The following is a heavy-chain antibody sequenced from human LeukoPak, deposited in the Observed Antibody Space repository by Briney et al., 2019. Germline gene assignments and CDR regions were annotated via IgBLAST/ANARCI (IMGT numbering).Heavy chain of an antibody. D-gene: IGHD6-19*01. CDR2: IYPGDSDT. V-gene: IGHV5-51*01. Sequence: GESLKISCKGSGYTFISYWIGWVRQTPGKGLEWMGIIYPGDSDTRYSPSFQGQVTISADKSISTAYLQWSSLKASDTAMYYCASAVASDAFDIWGQGTMVTVSS. CDR3: ASAVASDAFDI. CDR1: GYTFISYW. J-gene: IGHJ3*02.